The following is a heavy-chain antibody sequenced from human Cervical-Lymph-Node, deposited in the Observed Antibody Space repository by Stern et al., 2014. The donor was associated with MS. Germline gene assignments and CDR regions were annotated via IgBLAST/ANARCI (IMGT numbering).Heavy chain of an antibody. Sequence: QVQLQESGPGLVKPSETLSLTCTVSGGSISSYYWSWIRQPPGKGLEWIGYIYYSGSTNYNPSLKSRVTISVDTSKNQFSLKLSSVTAADTAVYYCAREVLKYSGSYWDYWGQGTLVTVSS. CDR1: GGSISSYY. CDR2: IYYSGST. D-gene: IGHD1-26*01. V-gene: IGHV4-59*01. CDR3: AREVLKYSGSYWDY. J-gene: IGHJ4*02.